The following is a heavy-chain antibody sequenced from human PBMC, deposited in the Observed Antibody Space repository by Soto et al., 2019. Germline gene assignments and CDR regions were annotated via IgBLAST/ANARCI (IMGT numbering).Heavy chain of an antibody. D-gene: IGHD6-19*01. J-gene: IGHJ5*02. Sequence: PSETLSLTCTLSGGSISSGRYYWAWIRQPPGEGLEWIGSILYSGSTYYNPSLRSRVTISVDTSRNQFYLDLSSVTAADTAVYYCARPQTGKSNGSQFDPWGQGTLVTV. V-gene: IGHV4-39*01. CDR3: ARPQTGKSNGSQFDP. CDR2: ILYSGST. CDR1: GGSISSGRYY.